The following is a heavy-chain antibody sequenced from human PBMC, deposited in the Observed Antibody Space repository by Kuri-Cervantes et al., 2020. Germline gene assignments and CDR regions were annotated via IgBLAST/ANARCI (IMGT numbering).Heavy chain of an antibody. D-gene: IGHD4-17*01. CDR1: RFTFSNAW. CDR3: ARNQPYYGDYEYYYMDV. V-gene: IGHV3-23*01. J-gene: IGHJ6*03. Sequence: GGSLRLSCSASRFTFSNAWMTWVRQAPGKGLEWVSAISGSGGSTYYADSVKGRFTISRDNSKNTLYLQMNSLRAEDTAVYYCARNQPYYGDYEYYYMDVWGKGTTVTVSS. CDR2: ISGSGGST.